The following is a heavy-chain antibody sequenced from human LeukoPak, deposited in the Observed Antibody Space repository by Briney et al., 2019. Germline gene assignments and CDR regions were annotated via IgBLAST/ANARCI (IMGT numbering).Heavy chain of an antibody. Sequence: GGSLRLSCAASGFTASSNYMSWVRQAPGKGLEWVSVIYSGGSTYYADSVKGRFTISRDNSKNTLYLQMNSLRAEDTAVYYCARDVRYYDSSGYYQYNWFDPWGQGTLVTVSS. CDR3: ARDVRYYDSSGYYQYNWFDP. CDR2: IYSGGST. CDR1: GFTASSNY. D-gene: IGHD3-22*01. V-gene: IGHV3-66*01. J-gene: IGHJ5*02.